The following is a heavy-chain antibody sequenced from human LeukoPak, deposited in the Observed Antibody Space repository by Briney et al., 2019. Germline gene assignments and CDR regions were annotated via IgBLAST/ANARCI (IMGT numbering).Heavy chain of an antibody. V-gene: IGHV3-64D*09. J-gene: IGHJ3*02. D-gene: IGHD1/OR15-1a*01. CDR3: VRGVEQTFDI. CDR1: GFTFSSYA. CDR2: ISSNGGST. Sequence: GGSLRLSCSASGFTFSSYAMHWVRQAPGKGLEYVSAISSNGGSTYYADSVKGRFTISRDNSKNTLYLQMNSLRAEDTAVYYCVRGVEQTFDIWGQGTMVIVSS.